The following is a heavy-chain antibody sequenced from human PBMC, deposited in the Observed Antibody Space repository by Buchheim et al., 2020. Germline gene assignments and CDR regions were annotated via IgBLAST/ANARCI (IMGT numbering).Heavy chain of an antibody. J-gene: IGHJ5*02. V-gene: IGHV4-39*01. Sequence: QLQLQESGPGLVKPSETLSLTCTVSGGSISSSSYYWGWIRQPPGKGLEWLGSIYYSGSTYYNPSLKSRATISVDPSKNQFFLKLSSVTAADTAVYYCARRPYYDSSDGSWFDPWGQGTL. CDR3: ARRPYYDSSDGSWFDP. CDR1: GGSISSSSYY. CDR2: IYYSGST. D-gene: IGHD3-22*01.